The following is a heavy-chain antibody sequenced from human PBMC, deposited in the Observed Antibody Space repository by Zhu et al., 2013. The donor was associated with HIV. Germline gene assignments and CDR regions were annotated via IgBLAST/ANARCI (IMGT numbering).Heavy chain of an antibody. J-gene: IGHJ5*02. CDR3: ASPYCSSTSCYSEHNWFDP. V-gene: IGHV1-69*02. D-gene: IGHD2-2*01. CDR2: IIPILGIA. Sequence: QVQLVQSGAEVKKPGSSVKVSCKASGGTFSSYTISWVRQAPGQGLEWMGRIIPILGIANYAQKFQGRVTITADKSTSTAYMELSSLRSEDTAVYYCASPYCSSTSCYSEHNWFDPWGQGTLGHRLL. CDR1: GGTFSSYT.